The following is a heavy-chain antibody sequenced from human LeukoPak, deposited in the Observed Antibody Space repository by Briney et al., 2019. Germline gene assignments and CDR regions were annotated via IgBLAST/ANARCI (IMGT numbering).Heavy chain of an antibody. Sequence: GGSLRLSCAASGFTFSNYWMPWVRQAPGKGLVWVSRINTDGSTTTYADSVKGRFTISRDNAKTTLYLQMNSLRAEDTAVYYCARGYTSTSPRGDFQHWGQGTLVTVSS. CDR2: INTDGSTT. CDR3: ARGYTSTSPRGDFQH. CDR1: GFTFSNYW. V-gene: IGHV3-74*01. D-gene: IGHD6-13*01. J-gene: IGHJ1*01.